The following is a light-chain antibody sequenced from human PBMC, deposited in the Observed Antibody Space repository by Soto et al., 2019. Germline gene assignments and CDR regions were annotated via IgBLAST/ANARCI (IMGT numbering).Light chain of an antibody. J-gene: IGLJ2*01. Sequence: NFMLTQPHSVSESPGKTITISCTRSSGNFDSTYVQWYQQRPGSSPTTVIYEDKQRPSGVPDRFSGSIDSSSNSASLTISGLQTEDEADYYCQSYDDSDRVFFGGGTKLTVL. CDR1: SGNFDSTY. CDR2: EDK. CDR3: QSYDDSDRVF. V-gene: IGLV6-57*01.